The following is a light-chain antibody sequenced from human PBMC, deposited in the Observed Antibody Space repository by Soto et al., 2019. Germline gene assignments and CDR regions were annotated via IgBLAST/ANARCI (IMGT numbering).Light chain of an antibody. CDR1: QRIPLS. CDR3: QQLQSYPFT. V-gene: IGKV1-9*01. Sequence: DIQLTQSPSFLSASLGDRVTITCRASQRIPLSLAWYQQKPGEAPNVLIYDTSTLQSGVPSRFSGSGSGTEFTLTISSLQPEDFATYYCQQLQSYPFTFGPGTKVDIK. J-gene: IGKJ3*01. CDR2: DTS.